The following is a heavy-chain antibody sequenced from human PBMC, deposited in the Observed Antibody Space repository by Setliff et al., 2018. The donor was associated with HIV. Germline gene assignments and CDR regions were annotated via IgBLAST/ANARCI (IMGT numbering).Heavy chain of an antibody. CDR3: ARGVIETDYDYVDIYYYNYMDV. CDR1: GGSISSGDYY. J-gene: IGHJ6*03. CDR2: IHTSGNT. V-gene: IGHV4-61*02. D-gene: IGHD5-12*01. Sequence: SETLSLTCTVSGGSISSGDYYWTWIRQPARKGLQWIGRIHTSGNTNYNPSLKSRVTISVDTSKRQFSLKLSSLTAADTAVYYCARGVIETDYDYVDIYYYNYMDVWGKGTTVTVSS.